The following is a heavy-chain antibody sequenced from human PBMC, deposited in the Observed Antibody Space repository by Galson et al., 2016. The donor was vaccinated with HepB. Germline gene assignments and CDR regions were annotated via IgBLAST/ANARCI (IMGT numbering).Heavy chain of an antibody. CDR1: GGSISSGGYY. D-gene: IGHD5-12*01. CDR2: IHYSGST. J-gene: IGHJ3*02. CDR3: AIVGRGYSGYDKAFDS. Sequence: TLSLNCTVYGGSISSGGYYWSWIRHHPGKGLEWLGYIHYSGSTYYNPSLKSRVTISVDTSTNQFSLKLSSVTAADMAVYYCAIVGRGYSGYDKAFDSWGEGTMVTVAS. V-gene: IGHV4-31*03.